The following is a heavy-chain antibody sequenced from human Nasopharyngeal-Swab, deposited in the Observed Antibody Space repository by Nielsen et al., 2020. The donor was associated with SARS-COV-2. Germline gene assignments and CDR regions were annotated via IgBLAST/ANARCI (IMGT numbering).Heavy chain of an antibody. CDR1: GFSFSSHW. CDR2: LNQAGSET. CDR3: ARGHYAMDV. Sequence: GESLKISCAASGFSFSSHWMTWVRQAPGKGLEWVASLNQAGSETYYVDSVKGRLTISRDNGKNSVYLQMNRLRVEETAVYYCARGHYAMDVWGQGITVTVSS. J-gene: IGHJ6*02. V-gene: IGHV3-7*04.